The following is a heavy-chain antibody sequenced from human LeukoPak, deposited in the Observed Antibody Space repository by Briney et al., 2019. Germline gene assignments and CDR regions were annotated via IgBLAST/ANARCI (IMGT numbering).Heavy chain of an antibody. D-gene: IGHD2-2*01. CDR2: ISGSGGST. V-gene: IGHV3-23*01. J-gene: IGHJ4*02. CDR1: GFTFSSYA. Sequence: GGSLRLSCAASGFTFSSYAMSWVRHAPGKGLEWVSAISGSGGSTYYADSVKGRFTISRDNSKHTLYLQMNSLRAEDTAVYYCAKRGDCSSTSCYHFDYWGQGTLVTVSS. CDR3: AKRGDCSSTSCYHFDY.